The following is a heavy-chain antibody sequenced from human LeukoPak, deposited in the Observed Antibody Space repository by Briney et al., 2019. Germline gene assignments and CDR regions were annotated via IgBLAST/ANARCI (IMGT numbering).Heavy chain of an antibody. CDR1: GYTFTSYY. J-gene: IGHJ4*02. V-gene: IGHV1-2*02. CDR2: INPSGGST. CDR3: ARVEQWLAFDY. D-gene: IGHD6-19*01. Sequence: ASVKVSCKASGYTFTSYYMHWVRQAPGQGLEWMGIINPSGGSTNYAQKFQGRVTMTRDTSISTAYMELSRLRSDDTAVYYCARVEQWLAFDYWGQGTLVTVSS.